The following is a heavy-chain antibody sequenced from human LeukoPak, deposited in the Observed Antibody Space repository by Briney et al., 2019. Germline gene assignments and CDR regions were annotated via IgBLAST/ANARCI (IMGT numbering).Heavy chain of an antibody. CDR1: GGSISSYY. CDR2: IYYSGST. J-gene: IGHJ3*02. CDR3: ARHSERWLGAFDI. D-gene: IGHD6-19*01. Sequence: SETLSLTCTVSGGSISSYYWSWIRQPPGKGLEWIGYIYYSGSTNYNPSLKSRVTISVDTSKNQFSLKLSSVTAADTAVYYCARHSERWLGAFDIWGQGTMVTVSS. V-gene: IGHV4-59*08.